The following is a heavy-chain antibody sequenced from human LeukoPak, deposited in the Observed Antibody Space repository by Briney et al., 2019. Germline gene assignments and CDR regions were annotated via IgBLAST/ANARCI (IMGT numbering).Heavy chain of an antibody. V-gene: IGHV3-7*01. CDR3: VRNGGALDI. D-gene: IGHD2-8*01. J-gene: IGHJ3*02. CDR2: IKQDGSEK. Sequence: GGSLRLSCLASGFTFSTYWMTWVRQAPGKGLEWVANIKQDGSEKYYVDSVKGRFSISRDNAKNSLYLQMNSLRDEDTAVYYCVRNGGALDIWGQGTMVTVSS. CDR1: GFTFSTYW.